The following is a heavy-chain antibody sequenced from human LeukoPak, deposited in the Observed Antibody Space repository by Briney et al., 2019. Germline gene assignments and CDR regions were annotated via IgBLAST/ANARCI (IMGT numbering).Heavy chain of an antibody. CDR1: GGSISSGDYY. V-gene: IGHV4-30-4*08. CDR3: ARDTYLDTAMVDY. Sequence: SQTLSLTCTVSGGSISSGDYYWSWIRQPPGKGLEWIGYIYYSGSTYNPSLKCRVTISVDTSKNQFSLKLSSVTAADTAVYYCARDTYLDTAMVDYWGQGTLVTVSS. CDR2: IYYSGST. D-gene: IGHD5-18*01. J-gene: IGHJ4*02.